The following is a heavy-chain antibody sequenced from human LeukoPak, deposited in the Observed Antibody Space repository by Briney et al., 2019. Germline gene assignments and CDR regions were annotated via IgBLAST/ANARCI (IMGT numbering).Heavy chain of an antibody. V-gene: IGHV3-48*01. D-gene: IGHD2-2*01. J-gene: IGHJ3*02. CDR2: ISSNSNTI. Sequence: HPGESLRLSCAASGFIFSSYSMNWVRQAPGKGLEWVSYISSNSNTIYYADSVKGRFTVSRDNAKNSLYLQMNSLRAEDTAVYYCARPVPTAIGSAFDIWGQGTMATVSS. CDR1: GFIFSSYS. CDR3: ARPVPTAIGSAFDI.